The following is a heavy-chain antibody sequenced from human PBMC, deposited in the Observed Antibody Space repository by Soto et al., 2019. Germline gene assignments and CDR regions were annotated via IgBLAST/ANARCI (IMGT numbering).Heavy chain of an antibody. D-gene: IGHD3-9*01. CDR1: GYTFTSYG. J-gene: IGHJ6*02. CDR2: ISAYNGNT. V-gene: IGHV1-18*01. Sequence: QVQLVQSGAAVKKPGASVKVSCKASGYTFTSYGFSWVRQAPGQGLAWMGWISAYNGNTNYAQKLQGRDTMTTETSTSTACMELRGLGADDTAVYYCRRYHLDNYYYGMDVWGQGTTVTVSS. CDR3: RRYHLDNYYYGMDV.